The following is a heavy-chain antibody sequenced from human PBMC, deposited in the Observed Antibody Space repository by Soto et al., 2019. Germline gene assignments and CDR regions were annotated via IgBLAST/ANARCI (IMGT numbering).Heavy chain of an antibody. CDR3: ARRGLYCSSTSCQASYYGMDV. CDR1: GFTFSSYW. V-gene: IGHV3-74*01. Sequence: SLRLSCAASGFTFSSYWMHWVRQAPGKGLVWVSRINSDGSSTSYADSVKGRFTISRDNAKNTLYLQMNSLRAEDTAVYYCARRGLYCSSTSCQASYYGMDVWGQGTTVTVSS. J-gene: IGHJ6*02. D-gene: IGHD2-2*01. CDR2: INSDGSST.